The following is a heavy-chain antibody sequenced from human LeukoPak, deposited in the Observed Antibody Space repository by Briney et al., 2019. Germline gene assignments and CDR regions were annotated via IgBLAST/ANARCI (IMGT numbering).Heavy chain of an antibody. J-gene: IGHJ4*02. CDR1: GFTFSSYG. D-gene: IGHD6-13*01. CDR2: ISGSGGST. Sequence: GGTLRLSCAASGFTFSSYGMSWVRQAPGKGLEWVSAISGSGGSTYYADSVKGRFTISRDNAKNSLYLQMNSLRAEDTAVYYCARARGIAAAALGYWGQGTLVTVSS. CDR3: ARARGIAAAALGY. V-gene: IGHV3-23*01.